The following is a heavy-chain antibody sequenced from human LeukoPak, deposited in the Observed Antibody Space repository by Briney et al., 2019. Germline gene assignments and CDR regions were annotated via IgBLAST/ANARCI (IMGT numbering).Heavy chain of an antibody. CDR1: GYTFTSYG. J-gene: IGHJ4*02. D-gene: IGHD5-12*01. Sequence: ASVKVSCKASGYTFTSYGISWVRQAPGQGLEWMGWISAYNGNTIYAQKLQGRVTMTTDTSTSTAYMELRSLRSDDTAVYYCARAAAVDIVATIPDDYWGQGTLVTVSS. CDR2: ISAYNGNT. V-gene: IGHV1-18*01. CDR3: ARAAAVDIVATIPDDY.